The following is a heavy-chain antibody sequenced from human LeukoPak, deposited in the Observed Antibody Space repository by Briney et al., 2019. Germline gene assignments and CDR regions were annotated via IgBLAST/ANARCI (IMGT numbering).Heavy chain of an antibody. D-gene: IGHD1-26*01. CDR1: GFTFSDYY. J-gene: IGHJ4*02. V-gene: IGHV3-11*01. Sequence: GGSLRLSCAASGFTFSDYYMSWIRQAPGKGLEWVSYIRSSGSTIYYADSVKGRFTISRDNAKNSVYLQMNSLSAEDTAVYYCGRRGSRGSSAANWGQGTLVTVSS. CDR3: GRRGSRGSSAAN. CDR2: IRSSGSTI.